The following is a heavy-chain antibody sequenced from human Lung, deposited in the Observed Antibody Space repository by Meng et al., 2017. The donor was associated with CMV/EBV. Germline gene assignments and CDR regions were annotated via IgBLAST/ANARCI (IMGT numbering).Heavy chain of an antibody. CDR2: IQYDGNTK. CDR3: AKDILTGINYYYDMDV. CDR1: GFSFSSHD. V-gene: IGHV3-30*02. D-gene: IGHD1-20*01. Sequence: GGSLRLXCAASGFSFSSHDMHWVRQAPGKGLEWVAVIQYDGNTKYFANSVKGRFTISRDNSKNTLYLEMNSLSAEETAVYYCAKDILTGINYYYDMDVWGQGTXVTVSS. J-gene: IGHJ6*02.